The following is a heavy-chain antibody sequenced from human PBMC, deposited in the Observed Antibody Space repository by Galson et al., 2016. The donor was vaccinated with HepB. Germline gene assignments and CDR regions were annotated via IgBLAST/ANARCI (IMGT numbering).Heavy chain of an antibody. Sequence: SLRLSCAASGFTFSNYYVHWVRQAPGRGLEWVSSISSSSKYIYYADSMKGRLTISRDNANNSLFLQMESLRADDTAVYYCARDRGIAAGGWFDPWGQGTQVTGSS. D-gene: IGHD6-13*01. J-gene: IGHJ5*02. CDR1: GFTFSNYY. CDR3: ARDRGIAAGGWFDP. V-gene: IGHV3-21*01. CDR2: ISSSSKYI.